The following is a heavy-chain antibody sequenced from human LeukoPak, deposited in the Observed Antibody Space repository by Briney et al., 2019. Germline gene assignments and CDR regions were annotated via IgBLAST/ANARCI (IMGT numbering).Heavy chain of an antibody. D-gene: IGHD3-9*01. CDR3: VRDLRTGYEILTDF. CDR2: LSFTGST. Sequence: SETLSLTCSVPGGSISTNRYFWGWIRQPPGKGLEWVGSLSFTGSTYSNPSLKSRVTLSLDTSKNEVSVKLRSVTAADTGVYYCVRDLRTGYEILTDFWGQGTQVTVSS. CDR1: GGSISTNRYF. J-gene: IGHJ4*02. V-gene: IGHV4-39*07.